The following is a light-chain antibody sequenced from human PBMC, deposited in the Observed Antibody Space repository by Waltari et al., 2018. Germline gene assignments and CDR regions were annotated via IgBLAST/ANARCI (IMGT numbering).Light chain of an antibody. CDR3: QQYGSSPLLT. CDR2: GAF. Sequence: EIVLTQSPGTLSLSPGERATLSCRASQSVSSSYLAWYQQKPGQAPRLLIYGAFSRATGFPERFSGSGSGTDFTLTISRLEPEDFAVYYCQQYGSSPLLTFGGGTKVEIK. V-gene: IGKV3-20*01. CDR1: QSVSSSY. J-gene: IGKJ4*01.